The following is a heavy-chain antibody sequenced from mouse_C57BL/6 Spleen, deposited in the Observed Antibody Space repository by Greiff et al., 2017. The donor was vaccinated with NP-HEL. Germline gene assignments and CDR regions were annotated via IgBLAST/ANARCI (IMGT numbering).Heavy chain of an antibody. CDR2: IDPENGDT. Sequence: VQLKESGAELVRPGASVKLSCTASGFNIKDDYMHWVKQRPEQGLEWIGWIDPENGDTEYASKFQGKATITADTSSNTAYLQLSSLTSEDTAVYYCTTRLWDYWGQGTTLTVSS. J-gene: IGHJ2*01. CDR1: GFNIKDDY. CDR3: TTRLWDY. V-gene: IGHV14-4*01.